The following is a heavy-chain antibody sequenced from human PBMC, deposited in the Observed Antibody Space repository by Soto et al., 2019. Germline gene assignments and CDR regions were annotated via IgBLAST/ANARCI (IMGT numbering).Heavy chain of an antibody. CDR1: EFTFSSYA. V-gene: IGHV3-23*01. CDR2: ISGNDGST. D-gene: IGHD2-15*01. CDR3: AKHLCSGGTCFSRYFDY. J-gene: IGHJ4*02. Sequence: GSLRLSGAASEFTFSSYAMSWVRQAPGKGLEWVSTISGNDGSTYYADSVKGRFTISRDTSKNTLYLQMNSLRAEDTAVYYCAKHLCSGGTCFSRYFDYWGRGTLVTVSS.